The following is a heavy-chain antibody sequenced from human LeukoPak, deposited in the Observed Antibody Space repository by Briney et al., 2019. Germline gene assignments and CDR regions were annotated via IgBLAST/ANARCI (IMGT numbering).Heavy chain of an antibody. CDR1: GFTFSSYA. CDR2: ISYDGSNK. D-gene: IGHD3-22*01. CDR3: ARDSIVVVIDYYFDY. V-gene: IGHV3-30-3*01. Sequence: GRSLRLSCAASGFTFSSYAMHWVRQAPGKGLEWVGVISYDGSNKYYADSVKGRFTISRDNSKNTLYLQMNSLRAEDTAVYYCARDSIVVVIDYYFDYWGQGTLVTVSS. J-gene: IGHJ4*02.